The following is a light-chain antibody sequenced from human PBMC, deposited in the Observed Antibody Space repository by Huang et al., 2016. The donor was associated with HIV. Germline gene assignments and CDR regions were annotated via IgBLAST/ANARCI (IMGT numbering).Light chain of an antibody. CDR3: QQYYTTLHT. CDR2: AVS. CDR1: QGVRNS. Sequence: DIQMAQSPSSLSASVGDSVTITCRASQGVRNSLAWYQQRPGKAPKLLVFAVSRLESGVPSRFSGSGSGADYTLTINSLQPEDFATYFCQQYYTTLHTFGQGTKLEIK. V-gene: IGKV1-NL1*01. J-gene: IGKJ2*01.